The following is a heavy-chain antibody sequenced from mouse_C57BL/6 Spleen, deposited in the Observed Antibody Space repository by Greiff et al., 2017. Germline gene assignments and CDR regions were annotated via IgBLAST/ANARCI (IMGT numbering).Heavy chain of an antibody. CDR3: ARRPYYGSTSGYFDY. D-gene: IGHD1-1*01. J-gene: IGHJ2*01. Sequence: QVQLQQSGAELARPGASVKLSCKASGYTFTSYGISWVKQRTGQGLEWIGEIYPRSGNTYYNEKFKGKATLTADKSSSTAYMELRSLTSEDSAVYFCARRPYYGSTSGYFDYWGQGTTLTVSS. V-gene: IGHV1-81*01. CDR1: GYTFTSYG. CDR2: IYPRSGNT.